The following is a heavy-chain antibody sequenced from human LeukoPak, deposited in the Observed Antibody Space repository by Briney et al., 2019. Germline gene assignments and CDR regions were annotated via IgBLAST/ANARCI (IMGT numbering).Heavy chain of an antibody. Sequence: GGSLRLSCAASGFTFSSYGMSWVRQAPGKGLEWVPAISGSGGSTYYADSVKGRFTISRDNGKNSLDLQMNSLRADDTAVYYCARDTLGEGEDANYAVYYFDYWGQGTVVTVSS. CDR2: ISGSGGST. D-gene: IGHD4/OR15-4a*01. CDR1: GFTFSSYG. CDR3: ARDTLGEGEDANYAVYYFDY. V-gene: IGHV3-23*01. J-gene: IGHJ4*02.